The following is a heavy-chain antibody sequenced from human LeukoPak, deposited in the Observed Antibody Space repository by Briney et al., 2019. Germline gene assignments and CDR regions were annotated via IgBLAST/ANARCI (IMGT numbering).Heavy chain of an antibody. CDR2: ISSSSSYI. CDR3: ARAPPGIATLAGYMDV. D-gene: IGHD6-6*01. CDR1: GFTFSSYC. V-gene: IGHV3-21*06. Sequence: GGSLRLSCAASGFTFSSYCMNWVRQAPGKGLEWVSFISSSSSYIYYTDSVKGRFTISRDNAKNSLFLQMNSLRADDTAVYYCARAPPGIATLAGYMDVWGKGTTVTVSS. J-gene: IGHJ6*03.